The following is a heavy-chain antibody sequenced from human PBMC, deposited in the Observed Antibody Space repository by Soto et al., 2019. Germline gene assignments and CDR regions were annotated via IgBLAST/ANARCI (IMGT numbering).Heavy chain of an antibody. CDR2: IYYSGST. CDR1: GGSISSSSYY. Sequence: QLQLQESGPGLVKPSETLSLTCTVSGGSISSSSYYWGWIRQPPGKGLAWIGSIYYSGSTYYNPSLKSRVPISVDTSKNQVSLQLSSVTAADTAVYYCARTYSGSPFDYWCQGTLVTVSS. D-gene: IGHD1-26*01. J-gene: IGHJ4*02. V-gene: IGHV4-39*01. CDR3: ARTYSGSPFDY.